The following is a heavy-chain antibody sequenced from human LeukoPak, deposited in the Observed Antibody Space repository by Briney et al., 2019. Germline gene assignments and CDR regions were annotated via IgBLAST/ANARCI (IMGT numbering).Heavy chain of an antibody. V-gene: IGHV3-20*04. J-gene: IGHJ4*02. D-gene: IGHD5-12*01. CDR1: GFSFDDHG. CDR2: INWNGGII. CDR3: ARIGGYGIPAY. Sequence: GGSLRLSCAASGFSFDDHGMSWVRQGPGKGLEWASSINWNGGIIGYADSVKGRFTISRDNAKNSLYLQMNSLRTEDTAFYYCARIGGYGIPAYWGQGTLVTVSP.